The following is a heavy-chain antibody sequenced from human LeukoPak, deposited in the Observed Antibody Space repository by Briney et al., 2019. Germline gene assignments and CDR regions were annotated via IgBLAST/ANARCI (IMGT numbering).Heavy chain of an antibody. V-gene: IGHV3-13*01. J-gene: IGHJ4*02. CDR1: GFTFSSYD. CDR2: IGPAGDT. CDR3: ARDHCSGGRCYIDY. D-gene: IGHD2-15*01. Sequence: GGSQRLSCAASGFTFSSYDLHWVRQATGKGLEWASAIGPAGDTYYAGSVKGRFTISRENARNSLYLQMNSLRAGDTAVYYCARDHCSGGRCYIDYWGQGTLVTVSS.